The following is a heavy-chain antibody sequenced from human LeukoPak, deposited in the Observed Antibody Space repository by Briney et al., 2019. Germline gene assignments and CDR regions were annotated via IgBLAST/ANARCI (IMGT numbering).Heavy chain of an antibody. D-gene: IGHD3-9*01. Sequence: ASVKVSCKASGYTFTGYYMHWVRQAPGQGLEWMGWINPNSGCTNYAQKFQGRVTMTRDTSISTAYMELSRLRSDDTAVYYCARDGEDYDILTGSCFDYWGQGTLVTVSS. CDR2: INPNSGCT. V-gene: IGHV1-2*02. CDR3: ARDGEDYDILTGSCFDY. J-gene: IGHJ4*02. CDR1: GYTFTGYY.